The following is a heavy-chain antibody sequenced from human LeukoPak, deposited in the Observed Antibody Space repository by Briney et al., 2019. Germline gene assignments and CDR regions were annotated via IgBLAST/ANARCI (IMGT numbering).Heavy chain of an antibody. J-gene: IGHJ3*02. Sequence: GGSLRLSCAASGFTFSSYAMSWVRQAPGKGLEWVAVISYDGSNKYYADSVKGRFTISRDNSKNTLYLQMNSLRAEDTAVYYCARLTEGDAFDIWGQGTMVTVSS. V-gene: IGHV3-30*04. CDR3: ARLTEGDAFDI. CDR2: ISYDGSNK. D-gene: IGHD4/OR15-4a*01. CDR1: GFTFSSYA.